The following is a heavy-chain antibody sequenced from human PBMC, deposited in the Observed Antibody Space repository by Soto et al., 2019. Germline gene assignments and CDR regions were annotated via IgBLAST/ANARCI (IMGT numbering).Heavy chain of an antibody. D-gene: IGHD2-2*01. Sequence: GESLKISCKGSGYSFTSYWIGWVRQMPGKGLEWMGIIYPGDSDTRYSPSFQGQVTISADKSISTAYLQWSSLKASDTAMYYCARSLRYCSSTSSQRCYYYYGMDVWGQGTTVTVSS. V-gene: IGHV5-51*01. CDR2: IYPGDSDT. CDR1: GYSFTSYW. CDR3: ARSLRYCSSTSSQRCYYYYGMDV. J-gene: IGHJ6*02.